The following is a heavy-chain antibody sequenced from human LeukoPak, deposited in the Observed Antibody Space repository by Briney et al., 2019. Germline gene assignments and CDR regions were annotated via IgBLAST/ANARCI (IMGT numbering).Heavy chain of an antibody. Sequence: PSETLFLTCTVSGGSISISGYYSAWIRQPPGMGLESIGSMHQSGTTHYNLSLKSRVTTSVDTPNNQCSLKLRSVTASDTALYFCARQVRDPYYPFDPRYFESWGQGTQVAASS. CDR1: GGSISISGYY. CDR2: MHQSGTT. CDR3: ARQVRDPYYPFDPRYFES. J-gene: IGHJ4*02. D-gene: IGHD1-26*01. V-gene: IGHV4-39*01.